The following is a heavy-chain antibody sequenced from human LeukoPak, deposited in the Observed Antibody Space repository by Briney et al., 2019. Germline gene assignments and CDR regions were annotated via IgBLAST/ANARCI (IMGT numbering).Heavy chain of an antibody. CDR1: GDSVSSNSAA. J-gene: IGHJ6*03. D-gene: IGHD6-13*01. V-gene: IGHV6-1*01. CDR3: ARDLGAAAGTRGYYMDV. CDR2: TYYRSKWYN. Sequence: SQTLSLTCAISGDSVSSNSAAWNWIRQSPSRGLEWLGRTYYRSKWYNDYAVSVKSRITINPDTSKNQFSLQLNSVTPEDTAVYYCARDLGAAAGTRGYYMDVWGKGTTVTISS.